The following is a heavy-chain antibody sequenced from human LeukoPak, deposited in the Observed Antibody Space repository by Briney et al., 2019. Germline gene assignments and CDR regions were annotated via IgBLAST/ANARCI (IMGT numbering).Heavy chain of an antibody. Sequence: GGSLRLSCAASGFTFSIYWMNWVRQAPGKGLEWVAHIQQDGGEKYYVDSVKGRFTISGDNAKNSLFLQMNSLRAEDTAVYYCARDANYGDYDPVIHYMDVWGKGTTVTVSS. CDR2: IQQDGGEK. J-gene: IGHJ6*03. V-gene: IGHV3-7*01. CDR1: GFTFSIYW. CDR3: ARDANYGDYDPVIHYMDV. D-gene: IGHD4-17*01.